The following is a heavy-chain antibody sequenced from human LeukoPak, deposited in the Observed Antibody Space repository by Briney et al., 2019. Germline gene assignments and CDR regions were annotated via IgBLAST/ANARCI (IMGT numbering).Heavy chain of an antibody. Sequence: GASVKVSCKASGYTFTDYYMHWVRQAPGQGLEWMGWISPRNGDTNSAQKFQDRVTMTRDTDTSTVYMELSRLGSDDTAVYYCSTEDKYCSTSNCADYWGQGTLVTVSS. CDR2: ISPRNGDT. J-gene: IGHJ4*02. CDR3: STEDKYCSTSNCADY. D-gene: IGHD2-2*01. CDR1: GYTFTDYY. V-gene: IGHV1-2*02.